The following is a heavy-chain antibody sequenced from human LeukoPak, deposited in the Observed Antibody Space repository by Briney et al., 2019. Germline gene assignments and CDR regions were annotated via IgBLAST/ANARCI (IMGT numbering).Heavy chain of an antibody. D-gene: IGHD7-27*01. V-gene: IGHV3-23*01. Sequence: GGSLRLSCAASGFTFSNFAIRWVRQVPGKGLEWVSSIDGSGDKTHYPDSVRGRFTVSRDNSKNTLYLQMNSLRVEDTATYFCAKVQFNWGPIDYWGHGTPVIVSS. CDR1: GFTFSNFA. CDR3: AKVQFNWGPIDY. J-gene: IGHJ4*01. CDR2: IDGSGDKT.